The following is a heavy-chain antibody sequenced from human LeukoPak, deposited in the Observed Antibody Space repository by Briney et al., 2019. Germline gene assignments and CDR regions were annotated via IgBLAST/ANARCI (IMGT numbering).Heavy chain of an antibody. Sequence: ASVKVSCKASGYTFTSYYMHWVRQAPGQGLEWMGIINPSGGSTSYAQKFQGRVTMTRDTSTSTVYMELSSLRSEGTAVYYCARDADITMVRGVFDYWGQGTLVTVSS. D-gene: IGHD3-10*01. CDR2: INPSGGST. CDR1: GYTFTSYY. J-gene: IGHJ4*02. V-gene: IGHV1-46*01. CDR3: ARDADITMVRGVFDY.